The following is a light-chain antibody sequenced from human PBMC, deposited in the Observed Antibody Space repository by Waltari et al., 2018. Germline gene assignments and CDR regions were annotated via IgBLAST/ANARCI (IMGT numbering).Light chain of an antibody. Sequence: DIVMTQSPDSLPVSLGERATINCTSSLSVLYSSNNKNYFAWYQQKPGQPPKLLIYWASTRESGVPDRFSGSGSGTDFTLTISSLQAEDVAVYYCQQYYSTPLTFGGGTKVEIK. CDR2: WAS. CDR1: LSVLYSSNNKNY. V-gene: IGKV4-1*01. J-gene: IGKJ4*01. CDR3: QQYYSTPLT.